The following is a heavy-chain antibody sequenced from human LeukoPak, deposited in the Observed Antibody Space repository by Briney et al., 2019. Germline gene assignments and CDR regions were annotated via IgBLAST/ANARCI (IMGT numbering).Heavy chain of an antibody. Sequence: QTGGSLRLSCAASGFTFSSYWMSWVRQAPGKGLGWVANIKQDGSEKYYVDSVKGRFTISRDNAKNSLYLQMNSLRAEDTAVYYCATSSQYYYDSSGYYFLYWGQGTLVTVSS. CDR2: IKQDGSEK. J-gene: IGHJ4*02. V-gene: IGHV3-7*01. CDR3: ATSSQYYYDSSGYYFLY. CDR1: GFTFSSYW. D-gene: IGHD3-22*01.